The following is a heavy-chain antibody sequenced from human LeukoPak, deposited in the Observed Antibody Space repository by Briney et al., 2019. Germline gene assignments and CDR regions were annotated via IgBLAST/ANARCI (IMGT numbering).Heavy chain of an antibody. CDR3: ARGRAGLFDY. CDR1: GFTFSSYS. V-gene: IGHV3-21*01. J-gene: IGHJ4*02. CDR2: ISSNSVYI. Sequence: PGGSLRLSCAASGFTFSSYSMNWVRQAPGKGLEWVSSISSNSVYIFYTDSVKGRFTISRDNAQKSLYLQMNSLRAEDTAVYYCARGRAGLFDYWGQGTLVTVSS.